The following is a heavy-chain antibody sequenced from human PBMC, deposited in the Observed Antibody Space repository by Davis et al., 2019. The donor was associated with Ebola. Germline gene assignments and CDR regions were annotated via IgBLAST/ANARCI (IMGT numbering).Heavy chain of an antibody. CDR2: ISYDGSNK. CDR1: GFTFSSYA. D-gene: IGHD3-16*01. V-gene: IGHV3-30*04. CDR3: AREGELWINFPDY. Sequence: SLKLPCAAYGFTFSSYAMHWVRQAPGKGMEWVAVISYDGSNKYYADSVNGRFTISRDNAKKLLYLQMNSLRAEDTAVYYCAREGELWINFPDYWGQGTLVTVSS. J-gene: IGHJ4*02.